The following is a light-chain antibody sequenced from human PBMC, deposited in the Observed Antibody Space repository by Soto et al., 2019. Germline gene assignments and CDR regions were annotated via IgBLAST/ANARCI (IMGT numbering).Light chain of an antibody. V-gene: IGLV2-8*01. CDR2: EVN. Sequence: QSALPQPPSASGSPGQSVAISCTGTSSDVGGYNYVSWYQQHPGKAPKLMIYEVNKRPSGVPDRFSGSKSGNTASLTVSGLQAEDEADYYCSSYAGSSNVFGTGTKGTVL. J-gene: IGLJ1*01. CDR1: SSDVGGYNY. CDR3: SSYAGSSNV.